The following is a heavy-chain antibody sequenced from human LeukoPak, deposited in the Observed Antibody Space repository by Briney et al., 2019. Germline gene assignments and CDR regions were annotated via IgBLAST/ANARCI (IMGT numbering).Heavy chain of an antibody. CDR2: VYYSGST. CDR1: GGSMSNYY. D-gene: IGHD6-13*01. J-gene: IGHJ2*01. CDR3: ASDPRSHSSSWYWYFDL. Sequence: SETLSLTCTVSGGSMSNYYWSWIRQPPGKGLEWVGYVYYSGSTNYNPSLKSRVTISVDTSKNQFSLKLSSVTAADTAVYYCASDPRSHSSSWYWYFDLWGRGTLVTVSS. V-gene: IGHV4-59*01.